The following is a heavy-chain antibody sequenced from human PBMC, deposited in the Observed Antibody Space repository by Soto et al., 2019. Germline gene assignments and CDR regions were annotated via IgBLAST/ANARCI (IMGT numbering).Heavy chain of an antibody. CDR1: GFTFSRYN. Sequence: PGGSLRLSCAASGFTFSRYNMNWVRQAPEKGLEWVSSISSRSSDIYYADSVKGRFTISRDNAKNSLSLQMNNLRAEDTAVYYCATGYYDSSGYYFDYWGQGTLVTVSS. V-gene: IGHV3-21*01. D-gene: IGHD3-22*01. CDR3: ATGYYDSSGYYFDY. J-gene: IGHJ4*02. CDR2: ISSRSSDI.